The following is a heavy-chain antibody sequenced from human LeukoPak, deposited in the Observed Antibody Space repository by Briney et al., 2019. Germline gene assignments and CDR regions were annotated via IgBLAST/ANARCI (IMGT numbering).Heavy chain of an antibody. J-gene: IGHJ6*03. D-gene: IGHD3-22*01. Sequence: PSETLSLTCTVSGGSISSYYWSWIRQPPGTGLEWIGYIYYSGSTNYNPSLKRRVTISVDTSKNQFSLKLSSVTAADTAVYYCARAQGRAYYDSSGYYYVDYYYYMDVWGKGTTVTVSS. V-gene: IGHV4-59*01. CDR1: GGSISSYY. CDR3: ARAQGRAYYDSSGYYYVDYYYYMDV. CDR2: IYYSGST.